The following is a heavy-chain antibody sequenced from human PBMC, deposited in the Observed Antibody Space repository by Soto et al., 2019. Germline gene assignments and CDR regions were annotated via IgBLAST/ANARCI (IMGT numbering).Heavy chain of an antibody. D-gene: IGHD1-26*01. CDR1: GGSISSYY. CDR3: ARQRWAAGRYDY. CDR2: IYYSGST. J-gene: IGHJ4*02. Sequence: SETLSLTCTVSGGSISSYYWSLIRQPPGKGLEWIVYIYYSGSTNYNPSLKSRVTISVDTSKNQFSLKLISVTSADTAVYYCARQRWAAGRYDYWGQGTLVNVSS. V-gene: IGHV4-59*08.